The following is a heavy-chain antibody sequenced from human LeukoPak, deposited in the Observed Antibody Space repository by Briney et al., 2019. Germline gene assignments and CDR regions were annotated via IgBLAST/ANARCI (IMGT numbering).Heavy chain of an antibody. V-gene: IGHV3-11*01. CDR1: GLTFSDYY. CDR2: ISSSGSTI. J-gene: IGHJ6*03. Sequence: GGSLRLSCAASGLTFSDYYMSWIRQAPGKGLEWVSYISSSGSTIYYADSVKGRFTISRDNAKNSLYLQMNSLRAEDTAVYYCARDPEYPGAYYYMDVWGKETTVTISS. CDR3: ARDPEYPGAYYYMDV. D-gene: IGHD1-14*01.